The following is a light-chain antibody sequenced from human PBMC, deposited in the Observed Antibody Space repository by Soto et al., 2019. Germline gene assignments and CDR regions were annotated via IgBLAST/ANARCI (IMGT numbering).Light chain of an antibody. CDR3: LQDYPYPRT. V-gene: IGKV1-6*01. J-gene: IGKJ1*01. CDR1: QAIRDD. CDR2: AAS. Sequence: IQMTQSPSSLSASVGDRVTITCRASQAIRDDLAWYQQKPGKAPNLLIYAASNLQSGVPSRFSGSGSGTDFTLTISSLQPEDFATYYCLQDYPYPRTFGQGTRV.